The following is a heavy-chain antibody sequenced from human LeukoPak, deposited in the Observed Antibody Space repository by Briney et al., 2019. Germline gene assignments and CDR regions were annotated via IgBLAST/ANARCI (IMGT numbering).Heavy chain of an antibody. CDR3: ARVGWYKDV. Sequence: SETLSLTCTVPGGSISSYYWSWIRQPPGKGLEWIGYIYYSGSTNYNPSLKSRVTISVDTSKNQFSLKLSSVTAADTAVYYCARVGWYKDVWGKGTTVTVSS. V-gene: IGHV4-59*08. J-gene: IGHJ6*04. CDR1: GGSISSYY. D-gene: IGHD1-14*01. CDR2: IYYSGST.